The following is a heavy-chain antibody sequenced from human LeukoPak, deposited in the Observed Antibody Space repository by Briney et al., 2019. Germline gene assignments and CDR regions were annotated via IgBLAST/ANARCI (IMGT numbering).Heavy chain of an antibody. D-gene: IGHD3-16*01. J-gene: IGHJ4*02. Sequence: GGSLRLSCAGSGFTFSSYWMSWVRQAPGKGPERVANIKQDGSEKNYVDSVKGRFTISRDNAKDSLYLQMNSLRAEDTAMYYCVRDYLGYWGQGTLVTVPS. CDR3: VRDYLGY. CDR1: GFTFSSYW. V-gene: IGHV3-7*01. CDR2: IKQDGSEK.